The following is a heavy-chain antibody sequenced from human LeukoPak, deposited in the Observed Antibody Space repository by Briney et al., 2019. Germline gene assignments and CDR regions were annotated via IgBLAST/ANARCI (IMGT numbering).Heavy chain of an antibody. Sequence: GRSLRLSCAASGFTFSRYGMHWVRQAPGKGLEWVSLISYDGSNEYYADSVKGRFTISRDNSKNTHYLQMNSLRAEDTAVYYCAKAGIGVVGYFDYWGQGTLVTVSP. J-gene: IGHJ4*02. V-gene: IGHV3-33*06. CDR2: ISYDGSNE. CDR1: GFTFSRYG. D-gene: IGHD6-19*01. CDR3: AKAGIGVVGYFDY.